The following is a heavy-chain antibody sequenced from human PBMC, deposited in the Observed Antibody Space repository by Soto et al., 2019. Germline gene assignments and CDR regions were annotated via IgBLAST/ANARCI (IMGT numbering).Heavy chain of an antibody. CDR2: VYYRGST. CDR1: GGSISGFY. CDR3: ARESSGWRYGMDV. J-gene: IGHJ6*02. V-gene: IGHV4-59*01. D-gene: IGHD6-19*01. Sequence: PSETLSLTCTVSGGSISGFYWSWIRQPPGKGLEWIGYVYYRGSTNYNPSLKSRVTISVDTSKNQFSLKLSSVTAADTAVYYCARESSGWRYGMDVWGQGTTVTVSS.